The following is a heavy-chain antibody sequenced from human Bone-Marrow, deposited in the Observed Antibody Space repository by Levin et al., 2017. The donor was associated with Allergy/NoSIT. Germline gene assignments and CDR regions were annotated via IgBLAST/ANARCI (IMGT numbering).Heavy chain of an antibody. J-gene: IGHJ4*02. D-gene: IGHD3-22*01. CDR2: ISYDGSNK. Sequence: PGGSLRLSCAASGFTFSSYGMHWVRQAPGKGLEWVAVISYDGSNKYYADSVKGRFTISRDNSKNTLYLQMNSLRAEDTAVYYCAKLYYYDSSGYPGTGYWGQGTLVTVSS. CDR1: GFTFSSYG. CDR3: AKLYYYDSSGYPGTGY. V-gene: IGHV3-30*18.